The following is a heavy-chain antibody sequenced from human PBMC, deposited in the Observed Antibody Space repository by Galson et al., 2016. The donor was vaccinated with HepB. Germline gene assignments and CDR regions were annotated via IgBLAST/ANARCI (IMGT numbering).Heavy chain of an antibody. V-gene: IGHV1-18*01. Sequence: SVKVSCKASGYTFRNFGISWVRQAPGQGLEWMGWVSHYSGWVSPYSGNTYYAEKFKGRVTQTTDTHTTTAYLELRSLSFDDTALYYCSRDRRDCSGASRCDKNGADGWGQGTMVTVSS. D-gene: IGHD2-15*01. CDR3: SRDRRDCSGASRCDKNGADG. CDR1: GYTFRNFG. CDR2: VSHYSGWVSPYSGNT. J-gene: IGHJ6*02.